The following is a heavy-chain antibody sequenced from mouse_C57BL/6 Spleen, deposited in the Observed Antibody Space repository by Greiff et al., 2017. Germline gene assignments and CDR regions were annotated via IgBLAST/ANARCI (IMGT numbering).Heavy chain of an antibody. CDR2: ISYSGST. V-gene: IGHV3-1*01. CDR3: ARTGTLYYFDY. D-gene: IGHD4-1*01. CDR1: GYSITSGYD. J-gene: IGHJ2*01. Sequence: EVKLLESGPGMVKPSQSLSLTCTVTGYSITSGYDWHWIRHFPGNKLEWMGYISYSGSTNYNPSLKSRISITHDTSKNHFFLKLNSVTTEDTATYYCARTGTLYYFDYWGQGTTLTVSS.